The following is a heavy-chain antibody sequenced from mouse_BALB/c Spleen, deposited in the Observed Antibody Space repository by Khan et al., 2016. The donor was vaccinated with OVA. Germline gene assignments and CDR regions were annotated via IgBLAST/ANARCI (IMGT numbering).Heavy chain of an antibody. Sequence: EVQLQQSGPELVKPGASVKIPCKASGYTFTDYNMDWVKQSHGKSLEWIGDINPNNGGTIYNQKFKGKATLTVDKSSNTAYMELRSLTSEDTAVYYCTRKEERYDGDFDYWGQGTTLTVSS. J-gene: IGHJ2*01. CDR3: TRKEERYDGDFDY. CDR2: INPNNGGT. D-gene: IGHD2-14*01. CDR1: GYTFTDYN. V-gene: IGHV1-18*01.